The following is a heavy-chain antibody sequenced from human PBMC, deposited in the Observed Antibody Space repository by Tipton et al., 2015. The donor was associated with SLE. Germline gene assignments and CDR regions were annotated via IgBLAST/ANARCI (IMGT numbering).Heavy chain of an antibody. J-gene: IGHJ2*01. CDR2: IYYSGST. CDR1: GGSISSSSYY. Sequence: TLSLTCTVSGGSISSSSYYWGWIRQPPGKGLEWIGSIYYSGSTYYNPSLKSRVTISVDTSKNQFSLKLSSVTAADTAVYYCARDPSSGWTWYFDLWGRGTRVTVSS. CDR3: ARDPSSGWTWYFDL. V-gene: IGHV4-39*07. D-gene: IGHD6-19*01.